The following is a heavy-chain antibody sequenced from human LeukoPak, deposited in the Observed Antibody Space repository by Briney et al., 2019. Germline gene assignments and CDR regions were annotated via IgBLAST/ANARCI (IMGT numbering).Heavy chain of an antibody. J-gene: IGHJ6*02. D-gene: IGHD2-2*01. CDR1: GFTFSSYS. Sequence: GXSXRLSCAASGFTFSSYSMNWVRQAPGKGLEWVSSISSSSSYIYYADSVKGRFTISRDNAKNSLYLQMNSLRAEDTAVYYCARECYCSSTSCYCPYYYYYGMDVWGQGTTVTVSS. CDR3: ARECYCSSTSCYCPYYYYYGMDV. CDR2: ISSSSSYI. V-gene: IGHV3-21*01.